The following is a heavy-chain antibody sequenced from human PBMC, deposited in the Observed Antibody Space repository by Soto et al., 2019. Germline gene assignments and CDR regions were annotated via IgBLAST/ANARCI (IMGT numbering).Heavy chain of an antibody. CDR1: GYTFTSYG. J-gene: IGHJ6*03. D-gene: IGHD3-3*01. V-gene: IGHV1-18*01. CDR2: ISAYNGNT. Sequence: ASVKVSCKASGYTFTSYGISWVRQAPGQGLEWMGWISAYNGNTNYAQKLQGRVTMTTDTSTSTAYMELRSLRSDDTAVYYCARAYTICGVVHYMDVWGKGTTVTVSS. CDR3: ARAYTICGVVHYMDV.